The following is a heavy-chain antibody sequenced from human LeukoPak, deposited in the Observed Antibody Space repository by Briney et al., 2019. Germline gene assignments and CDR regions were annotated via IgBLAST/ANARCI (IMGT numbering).Heavy chain of an antibody. Sequence: QSSETLSLTCTVSGGSISSSSYYWGWIRQPPGKGLEWIGSIYYSGSTYYNPSLKSRVTISVDTSKNQFSLKLSSVTAADTAVYYCARDLPDYYYYGMDVWGQGTTVTVSS. D-gene: IGHD5/OR15-5a*01. J-gene: IGHJ6*02. V-gene: IGHV4-39*07. CDR3: ARDLPDYYYYGMDV. CDR1: GGSISSSSYY. CDR2: IYYSGST.